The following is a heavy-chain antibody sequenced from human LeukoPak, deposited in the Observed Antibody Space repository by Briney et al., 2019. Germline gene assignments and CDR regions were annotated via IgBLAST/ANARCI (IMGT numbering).Heavy chain of an antibody. V-gene: IGHV4-39*01. CDR2: IYYSGST. CDR1: GGSISSSSYY. J-gene: IGHJ6*03. Sequence: PSETLSLTCTVSGGSISSSSYYWGWIRQPPGKGLEWIGSIYYSGSTYYNPSLKSRVTISVDTSKNQFSLKLSSVTAADTAVYYCARQFGGYYYMDVWGKGTTVTISS. D-gene: IGHD4-23*01. CDR3: ARQFGGYYYMDV.